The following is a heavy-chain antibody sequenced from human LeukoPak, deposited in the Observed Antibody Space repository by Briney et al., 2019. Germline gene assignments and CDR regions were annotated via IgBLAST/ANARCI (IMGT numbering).Heavy chain of an antibody. CDR3: ARIRGGWYFDY. J-gene: IGHJ4*02. V-gene: IGHV3-64*01. Sequence: GSLRLSCAASGITFSSYAMHWVRQAPGKGLEYVSSISSNGGNTYYANSVKGRFTISRDNSKNTLYLQMGSLRAEDMAVYYCARIRGGWYFDYWGQGTLVTVSS. CDR2: ISSNGGNT. CDR1: GITFSSYA. D-gene: IGHD6-19*01.